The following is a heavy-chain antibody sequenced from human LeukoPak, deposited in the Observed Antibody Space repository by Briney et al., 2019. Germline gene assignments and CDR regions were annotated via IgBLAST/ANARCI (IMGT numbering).Heavy chain of an antibody. Sequence: GGSLRLSCAASGFTFSSYAMSWVRQAPGKGLEWVSSISSSSSYIYYADSVKGRFTISRDNAKNSLYLQMNSLRAEDTAVYYCARGYSSSWHHYYYYMDVWGKGTTVTASS. V-gene: IGHV3-21*01. J-gene: IGHJ6*03. CDR1: GFTFSSYA. D-gene: IGHD6-13*01. CDR3: ARGYSSSWHHYYYYMDV. CDR2: ISSSSSYI.